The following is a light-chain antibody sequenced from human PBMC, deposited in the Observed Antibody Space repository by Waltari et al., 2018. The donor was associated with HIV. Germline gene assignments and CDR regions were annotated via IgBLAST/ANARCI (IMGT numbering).Light chain of an antibody. J-gene: IGLJ3*02. CDR1: SSNIGAGYD. Sequence: QSVLTQPPSVSGAPGQRVTISCTGSSSNIGAGYDVHWYQQLPGTAPKLLIYGNCNRPSGVPDRFSGSKSGTSASLAITGLQAEDEADYYCQSYDSSLSGSGVFGGGTKLTVL. CDR3: QSYDSSLSGSGV. CDR2: GNC. V-gene: IGLV1-40*01.